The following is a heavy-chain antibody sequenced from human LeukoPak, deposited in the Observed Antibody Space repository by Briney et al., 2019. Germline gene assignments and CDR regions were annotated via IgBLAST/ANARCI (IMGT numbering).Heavy chain of an antibody. CDR1: GYSISSGYY. J-gene: IGHJ4*02. CDR2: IYHSGST. V-gene: IGHV4-38-2*02. CDR3: ARASIDIVLMVYAANWAHFDY. Sequence: SETLSLTCTVSGYSISSGYYWGWIRQPPGKGLEWIGSIYHSGSTYYNPSLKSRVTISVDTSKNQFSLKLSSVTAADTAVYYCARASIDIVLMVYAANWAHFDYWGQGTLVTASS. D-gene: IGHD2-8*01.